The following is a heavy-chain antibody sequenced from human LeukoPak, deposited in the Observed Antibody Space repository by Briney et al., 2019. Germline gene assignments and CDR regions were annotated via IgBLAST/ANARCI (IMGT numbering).Heavy chain of an antibody. Sequence: GGSLRLSCAASGFTVSNNYMSWVRQAPGKGLEWVSVIYSGGSTSYADSVKGRFTISRDNSKNTLYLQMNSLRAEDTAVYYCARLLQQLVYYYYYYMDVWGKGTTVTVSS. CDR2: IYSGGST. V-gene: IGHV3-53*01. J-gene: IGHJ6*03. D-gene: IGHD6-13*01. CDR1: GFTVSNNY. CDR3: ARLLQQLVYYYYYYMDV.